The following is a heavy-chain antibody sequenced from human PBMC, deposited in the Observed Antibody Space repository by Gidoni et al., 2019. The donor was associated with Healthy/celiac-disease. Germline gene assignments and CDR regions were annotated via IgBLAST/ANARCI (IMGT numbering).Heavy chain of an antibody. CDR3: ARSWFPVDY. J-gene: IGHJ4*02. CDR1: GFTFSSYS. Sequence: EVQLVESGGGLVKTGGSLRLSCAASGFTFSSYSMNWVRQAPGKGLEWVSSISSSSSYIYYADSVKGRFTISRDNAKNSLYLQMNSLRAEDTAVYYCARSWFPVDYWGQGTLVTVSS. V-gene: IGHV3-21*01. CDR2: ISSSSSYI. D-gene: IGHD3-10*01.